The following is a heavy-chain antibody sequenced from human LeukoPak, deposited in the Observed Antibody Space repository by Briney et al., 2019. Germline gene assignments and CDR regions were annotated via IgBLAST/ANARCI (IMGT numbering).Heavy chain of an antibody. CDR2: INPNSGGT. Sequence: GASVKVSCKASGYTFTGYYMHWVRQAPGQGLEWMGWINPNSGGTNYAQKFQGRVTMTRDMSISTAYMELSRLRSDDTAVYYCARGDSTVTTSYYYYGMDVWGQGTTVTVSS. V-gene: IGHV1-2*02. J-gene: IGHJ6*02. D-gene: IGHD4-11*01. CDR3: ARGDSTVTTSYYYYGMDV. CDR1: GYTFTGYY.